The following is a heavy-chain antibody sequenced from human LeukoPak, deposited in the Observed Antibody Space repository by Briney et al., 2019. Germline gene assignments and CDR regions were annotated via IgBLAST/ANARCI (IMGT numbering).Heavy chain of an antibody. V-gene: IGHV3-23*01. CDR2: ISGSGGST. D-gene: IGHD3-22*01. J-gene: IGHJ4*02. CDR1: GFTFSSYA. Sequence: GGSLRLSCAASGFTFSSYAMSWVRQAPGKGLEWVPAISGSGGSTYYADSVKGRFTISRDNSKNTLYLQMNSLRAEDTAVYYCAKDLSSGYYRGGYYFDYWGQGTLVTVSS. CDR3: AKDLSSGYYRGGYYFDY.